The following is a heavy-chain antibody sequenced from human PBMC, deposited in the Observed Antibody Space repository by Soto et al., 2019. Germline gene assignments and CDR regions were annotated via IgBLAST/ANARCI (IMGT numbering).Heavy chain of an antibody. D-gene: IGHD3-22*01. J-gene: IGHJ3*01. Sequence: GGSLRLSCAASGFTFSSYAMSWVRQAPGKGLEWVSAISGSGGSTYYADSVKGRFTISRDNAKNSLYLQMNSLRAEDTAVYYCARDQLYYNDISGRPLNAFDVWGQGTTVTVS. CDR3: ARDQLYYNDISGRPLNAFDV. V-gene: IGHV3-23*01. CDR1: GFTFSSYA. CDR2: ISGSGGST.